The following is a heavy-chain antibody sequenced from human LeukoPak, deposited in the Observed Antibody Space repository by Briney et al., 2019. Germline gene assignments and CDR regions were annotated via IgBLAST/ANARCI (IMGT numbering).Heavy chain of an antibody. J-gene: IGHJ4*02. CDR1: GGSISSSSYY. CDR2: MYYSERT. D-gene: IGHD1-1*01. CDR3: ARYRTPVDYFDY. V-gene: IGHV4-39*07. Sequence: PSETLSLTCTVSGGSISSSSYYWGWIRQPPGKGLEGIGSMYYSERTNYNPSLKSRVTISVDTSKNQFSLKLSSVTAADTAVYYCARYRTPVDYFDYWGQGTLVTVSS.